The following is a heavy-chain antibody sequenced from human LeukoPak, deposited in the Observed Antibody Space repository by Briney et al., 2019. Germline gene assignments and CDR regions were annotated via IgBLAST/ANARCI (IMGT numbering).Heavy chain of an antibody. CDR2: IRYDGSNK. CDR1: GFTFSSYG. CDR3: AKSYNNPTVAVRVRGVIPYFDY. J-gene: IGHJ4*02. D-gene: IGHD3-10*01. V-gene: IGHV3-30*02. Sequence: PGGSLRLSCAASGFTFSSYGMHWVRQAPGKGLEWVAFIRYDGSNKYYADSVKGRFTISRDNSRTTLYLQMISLRADDTAVYYCAKSYNNPTVAVRVRGVIPYFDYWGQGSLVTVSS.